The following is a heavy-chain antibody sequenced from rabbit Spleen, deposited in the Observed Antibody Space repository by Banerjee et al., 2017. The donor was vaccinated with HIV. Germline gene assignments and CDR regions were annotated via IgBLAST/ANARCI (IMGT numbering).Heavy chain of an antibody. D-gene: IGHD7-1*01. Sequence: QSLEESGGGLGQPEGSLILTCKASGFSFSSSYYMCWVRQAPGKGLECIACIYAGSIGNTYYASWAKGRFTISRTSSTTVTLEMTSLTAADTATYFCARFYAGYGDFGFAAMWGQGTLVTVS. CDR2: IYAGSIGNT. V-gene: IGHV1S40*01. J-gene: IGHJ4*01. CDR1: GFSFSSSYY. CDR3: ARFYAGYGDFGFAAM.